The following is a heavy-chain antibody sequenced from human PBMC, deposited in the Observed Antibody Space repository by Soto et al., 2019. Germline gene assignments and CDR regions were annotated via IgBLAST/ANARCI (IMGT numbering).Heavy chain of an antibody. CDR2: IIPIFGTA. Sequence: SVNVSCKASGGTFSSHAISWVRQAPGQGLEWMGGIIPIFGTANYAQKFQGRVTITADKSTSTAYMELSSLRSEDTAVYNCARGYGDYYYYGMDVWGQGTTVTVSS. CDR1: GGTFSSHA. J-gene: IGHJ6*02. CDR3: ARGYGDYYYYGMDV. D-gene: IGHD4-17*01. V-gene: IGHV1-69*06.